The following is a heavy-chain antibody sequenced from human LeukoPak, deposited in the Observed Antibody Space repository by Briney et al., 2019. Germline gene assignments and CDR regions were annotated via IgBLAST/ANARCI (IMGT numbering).Heavy chain of an antibody. CDR1: GGTFSSYA. V-gene: IGHV1-69*04. D-gene: IGHD2-2*01. Sequence: GASVKVSCKASGGTFSSYAISWVRQAPGQGLGWMGRIIPILGIANYAQKFQGRVTITADKSTSTAYMELSSLRSEDTAVYYCARDRWGYCSSTTCYDDYYFDYWGQGTLVTVSS. CDR2: IIPILGIA. J-gene: IGHJ4*02. CDR3: ARDRWGYCSSTTCYDDYYFDY.